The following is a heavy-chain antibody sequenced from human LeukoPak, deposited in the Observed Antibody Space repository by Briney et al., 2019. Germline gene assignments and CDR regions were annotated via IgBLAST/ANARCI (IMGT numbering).Heavy chain of an antibody. CDR2: IIPMFGTT. CDR3: ARGGIKIFGVVQNRFDP. CDR1: GVTFSSYA. J-gene: IGHJ5*02. Sequence: ASVNVSCKASGVTFSSYAISWVRQAPGQGLEWMGGIIPMFGTTNYAKKFQDTVTFTADESTSTAYMELSSLRSEDTALYYCARGGIKIFGVVQNRFDPWAREPWSPSPQ. V-gene: IGHV1-69*01. D-gene: IGHD3-3*01.